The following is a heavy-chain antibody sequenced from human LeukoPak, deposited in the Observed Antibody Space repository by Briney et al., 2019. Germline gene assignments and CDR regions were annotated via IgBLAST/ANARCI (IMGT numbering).Heavy chain of an antibody. V-gene: IGHV4-34*01. CDR2: INHSGST. D-gene: IGHD2-15*01. Sequence: SETLSLTCAVYGGSFSGYYWSWIRQPPGKGLEWIGEINHSGSTNYNPSLKSRVTISVDTSKNQFSLKLSSVTAADTAVYYCARGRLDIVVVVAASFDPWGQGTLVTVSS. J-gene: IGHJ5*02. CDR3: ARGRLDIVVVVAASFDP. CDR1: GGSFSGYY.